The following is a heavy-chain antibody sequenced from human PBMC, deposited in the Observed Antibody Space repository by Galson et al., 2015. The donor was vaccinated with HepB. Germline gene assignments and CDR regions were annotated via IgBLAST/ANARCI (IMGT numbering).Heavy chain of an antibody. CDR3: AIENSSSWYGLEAFDI. Sequence: SVKVSCKVSGYTLTELSMHWVRQAPGKGLEWMGGFDPEDGETIYAQKFQGRVTMTEDTSTDTAYMELSSLRSEDTAVYYCAIENSSSWYGLEAFDIWGQGTMVTVSS. CDR2: FDPEDGET. D-gene: IGHD6-13*01. J-gene: IGHJ3*02. V-gene: IGHV1-24*01. CDR1: GYTLTELS.